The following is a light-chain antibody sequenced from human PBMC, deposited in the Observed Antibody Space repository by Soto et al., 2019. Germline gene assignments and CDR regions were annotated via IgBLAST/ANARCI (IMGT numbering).Light chain of an antibody. CDR2: VAS. V-gene: IGKV3-15*01. J-gene: IGKJ4*01. CDR1: QSVTIN. Sequence: EIVMTQSPATLSVSPGERATLSCRASQSVTINLAWYQQKPGQAPRLLIYVASTRATGIPDRFSGSGSGTDFTLTISSLQSEDFAVYYCQQYNDWPLTFGGGTKVEIK. CDR3: QQYNDWPLT.